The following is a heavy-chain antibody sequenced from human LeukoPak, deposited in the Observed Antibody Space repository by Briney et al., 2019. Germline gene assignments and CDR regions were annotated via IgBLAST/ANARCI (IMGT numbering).Heavy chain of an antibody. CDR2: IYYSGST. CDR3: ARNIKDYCSGGTCHSYFDY. V-gene: IGHV4-39*01. Sequence: SETLSLTCAVSGGSISSNSYYWGWIRQPPGKGLEWIGSIYYSGSTYYNPSLRSRVTISVDTSKNQFSLKLTSVTAADTAVYYCARNIKDYCSGGTCHSYFDYWGQGTLVTVSS. CDR1: GGSISSNSYY. D-gene: IGHD2-15*01. J-gene: IGHJ4*02.